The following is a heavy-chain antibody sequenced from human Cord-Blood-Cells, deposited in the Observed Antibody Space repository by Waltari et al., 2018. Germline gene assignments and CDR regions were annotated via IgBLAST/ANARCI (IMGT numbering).Heavy chain of an antibody. CDR1: GGSISSGDYC. J-gene: IGHJ1*01. CDR3: ARDLDCSGGSCAEYFQH. Sequence: QVQLQESGPGLVKPSQTLSLTCTVSGGSISSGDYCWSWIRQPPGKRLEWIGYIYYSWSTYYNPSLKSRVTISVDTSKNQFSLKLSSVTAADTAVYYCARDLDCSGGSCAEYFQHWGQGTLVTVSS. D-gene: IGHD2-15*01. V-gene: IGHV4-30-4*01. CDR2: IYYSWST.